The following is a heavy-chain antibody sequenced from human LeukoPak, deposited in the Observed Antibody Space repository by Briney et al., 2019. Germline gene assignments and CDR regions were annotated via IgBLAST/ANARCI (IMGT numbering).Heavy chain of an antibody. CDR3: ARDLGYCSGGSCYNWFDR. D-gene: IGHD2-15*01. V-gene: IGHV3-74*01. J-gene: IGHJ5*02. CDR1: GFTFSSYW. Sequence: GGSLRLSCAASGFTFSSYWMHWVRQAPGKGLVWVSRINTDGSSTSYADSVKGRFTISRDNAKNTLYLQMNSLRAEDTAVYYCARDLGYCSGGSCYNWFDRWGQGTLVTVSS. CDR2: INTDGSST.